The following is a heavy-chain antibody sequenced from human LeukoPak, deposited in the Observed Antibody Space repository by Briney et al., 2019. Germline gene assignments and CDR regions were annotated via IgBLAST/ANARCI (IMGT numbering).Heavy chain of an antibody. J-gene: IGHJ4*02. CDR3: AKDQARNYYDSSGFDY. Sequence: GGSLRLSCATSGFTFSSYGMHWVRQAPGKGLEWVAVIWYDGSNKYYADSVKGRFTISRDNSKNTLYLQMNSLRAEDTAVYYCAKDQARNYYDSSGFDYWGQGTLVTVSS. D-gene: IGHD3-22*01. V-gene: IGHV3-33*06. CDR1: GFTFSSYG. CDR2: IWYDGSNK.